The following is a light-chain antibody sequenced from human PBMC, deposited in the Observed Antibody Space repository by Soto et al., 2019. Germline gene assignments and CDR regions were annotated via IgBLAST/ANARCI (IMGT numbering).Light chain of an antibody. J-gene: IGKJ1*01. V-gene: IGKV3-11*01. CDR2: DAS. CDR3: QQRSNWLAT. CDR1: QSVSSY. Sequence: EIVLTQSPATLSLSPGERATLSCRASQSVSSYLAWYQQKPGQAPRLLIYDASNRATGIPARFSGSGSGTGFTLTISSLEPEDFAVYYCQQRSNWLATFGQGTKVEIK.